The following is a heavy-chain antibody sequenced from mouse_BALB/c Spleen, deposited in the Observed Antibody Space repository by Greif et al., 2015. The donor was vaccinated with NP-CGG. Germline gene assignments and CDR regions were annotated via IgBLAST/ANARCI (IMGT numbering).Heavy chain of an antibody. J-gene: IGHJ3*01. D-gene: IGHD2-1*01. CDR1: GFTFSSYG. Sequence: EVKLVESGGDLVKPGGSLKLSCAASGFTFSSYGMSWVRQTPDKRLEWVATISSGGSYTYYPDSVKGRFTISRDNAKNTLFLQMSSLKSEDTAMYYCADGNYEGFAYWGQGTLVTVSA. V-gene: IGHV5-6*02. CDR3: ADGNYEGFAY. CDR2: ISSGGSYT.